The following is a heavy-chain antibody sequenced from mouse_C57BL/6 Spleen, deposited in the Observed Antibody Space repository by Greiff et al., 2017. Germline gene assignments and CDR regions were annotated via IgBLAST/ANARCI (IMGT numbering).Heavy chain of an antibody. Sequence: VQLQQSGPELVKPGASVKISCKASGYTFTDYYMNWVKQSHGKSLEWIGDINPNNGGTSYNQKFKGKATLTVDKSSSTAYMELRSLTSEDSAVYYCASPLLLWRGFDYWGQGTTLTVSS. D-gene: IGHD1-1*02. V-gene: IGHV1-26*01. J-gene: IGHJ2*01. CDR1: GYTFTDYY. CDR2: INPNNGGT. CDR3: ASPLLLWRGFDY.